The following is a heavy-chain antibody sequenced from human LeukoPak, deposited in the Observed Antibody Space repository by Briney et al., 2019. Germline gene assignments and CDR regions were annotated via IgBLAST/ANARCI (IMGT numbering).Heavy chain of an antibody. CDR2: IYYSGST. J-gene: IGHJ4*02. CDR1: GGSISSGDYY. V-gene: IGHV4-30-4*01. CDR3: ARGRDYYGSGSYSYYFDY. D-gene: IGHD3-10*01. Sequence: PSETQSLTCTVSGGSISSGDYYWSWIRQPPGKGLEWIGYIYYSGSTYYNPSLKSRVTISVDTSKNQFSLKLSSVTAADTAVYYCARGRDYYGSGSYSYYFDYWGQGTLVTVSS.